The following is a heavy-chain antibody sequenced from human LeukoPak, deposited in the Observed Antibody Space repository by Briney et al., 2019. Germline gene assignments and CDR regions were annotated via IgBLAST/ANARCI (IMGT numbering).Heavy chain of an antibody. V-gene: IGHV1-8*01. J-gene: IGHJ5*02. CDR2: MNPNSGNT. D-gene: IGHD2-15*01. Sequence: ASVKVSCKSSGYTFTSYDINWVRQATGQGLEWMGWMNPNSGNTGYAQNFQGRVTMTRDTSISTAYMELSSLRSEDTAMYYCSVEGAWGQGTQVTVSS. CDR1: GYTFTSYD. CDR3: SVEGA.